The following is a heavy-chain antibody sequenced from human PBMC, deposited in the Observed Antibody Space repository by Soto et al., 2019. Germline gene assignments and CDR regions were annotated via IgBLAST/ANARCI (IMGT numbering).Heavy chain of an antibody. J-gene: IGHJ6*02. V-gene: IGHV3-23*01. Sequence: GGSLRLSCAASGFTFSSYAMSWVRQAPGKGLEWVSAISGSGGNTYYADSVKGRFTISRDNSKNTLYLQMNSLRAEDTAVYYCAKARGWEPRGYYYYGMDVWGQGTTVTVSS. CDR1: GFTFSSYA. CDR3: AKARGWEPRGYYYYGMDV. CDR2: ISGSGGNT. D-gene: IGHD1-26*01.